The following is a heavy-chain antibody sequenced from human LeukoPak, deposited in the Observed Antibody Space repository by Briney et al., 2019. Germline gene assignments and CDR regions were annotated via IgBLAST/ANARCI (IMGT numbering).Heavy chain of an antibody. CDR2: IYHSGST. D-gene: IGHD3-22*01. CDR1: GGSISSSGYY. J-gene: IGHJ4*02. Sequence: SETLSLTCTVSGGSISSSGYYWGWIRQPPGKGLEWIGSIYHSGSTYYNPSLKSRVTISVDTSKNQFSLKLSSVTAADTAVYYCARDSTYYYDSSGYSYFDYWGQGTLVTVSS. CDR3: ARDSTYYYDSSGYSYFDY. V-gene: IGHV4-39*07.